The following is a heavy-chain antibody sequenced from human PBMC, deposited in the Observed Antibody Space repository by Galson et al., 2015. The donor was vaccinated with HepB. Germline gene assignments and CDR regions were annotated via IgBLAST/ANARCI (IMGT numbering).Heavy chain of an antibody. CDR1: GFTFSSYG. V-gene: IGHV3-23*01. CDR2: ISGSGGGT. J-gene: IGHJ4*02. CDR3: AKDLSTG. Sequence: SLRLSCAASGFTFSSYGMTWVRQAPGKGLEWVSGISGSGGGTYYADSVKGRFTISRDNSKNTLYLQMDSLRAEDTAVYYCAKDLSTGWGQGTLVTVSS. D-gene: IGHD2/OR15-2a*01.